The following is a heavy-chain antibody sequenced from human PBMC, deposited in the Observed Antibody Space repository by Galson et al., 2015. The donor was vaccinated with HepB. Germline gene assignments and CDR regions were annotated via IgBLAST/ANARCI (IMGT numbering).Heavy chain of an antibody. CDR2: IKEDGSDT. Sequence: SLRLSCAASGFAFNSYWVSWIRQGPGKGLEWVANIKEDGSDTYYLDSVKGRFTISRDNAKNSLYLQMNSLRVEDTAVYYCTWGGACGGDCYSGLGGYWGQGTLVTVSS. CDR1: GFAFNSYW. D-gene: IGHD2-21*01. V-gene: IGHV3-7*01. J-gene: IGHJ4*02. CDR3: TWGGACGGDCYSGLGGY.